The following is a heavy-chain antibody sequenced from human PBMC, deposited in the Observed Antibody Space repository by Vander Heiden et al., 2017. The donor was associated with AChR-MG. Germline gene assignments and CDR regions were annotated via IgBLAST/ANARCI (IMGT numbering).Heavy chain of an antibody. V-gene: IGHV4-34*01. CDR1: GGSFSSHY. CDR3: ARRGYYDGTSYYYY. J-gene: IGHJ4*02. Sequence: QVQLHQWGAGLLKPSETLSLTCGVSGGSFSSHYWTWLRQTPGKGLEWIGEINHTVITNRNPSLESRVTLSIDTSKKQFSLKLSSVIAADTAVYFGARRGYYDGTSYYYYWGQGTLVTVSS. CDR2: INHTVIT. D-gene: IGHD3-22*01.